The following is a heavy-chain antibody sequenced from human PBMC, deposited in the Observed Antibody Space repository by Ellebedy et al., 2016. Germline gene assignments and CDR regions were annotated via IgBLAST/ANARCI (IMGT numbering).Heavy chain of an antibody. Sequence: SLKISXACSGFTFNDYALHWVRQAPGKGLGWVSGISWDSAVIGYGGSVKGRFTISKDSAKNYLYLQMNSLRPEDTAFYYCAKGTMDYFYHWGQGTLVTVSS. D-gene: IGHD4/OR15-4a*01. CDR1: GFTFNDYA. J-gene: IGHJ4*02. V-gene: IGHV3-9*01. CDR3: AKGTMDYFYH. CDR2: ISWDSAVI.